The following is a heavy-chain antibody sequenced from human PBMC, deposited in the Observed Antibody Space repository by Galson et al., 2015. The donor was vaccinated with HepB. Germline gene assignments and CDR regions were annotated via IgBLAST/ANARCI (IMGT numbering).Heavy chain of an antibody. CDR1: GFTFSSYS. J-gene: IGHJ5*02. CDR3: ARDRWNHNEGWFDP. CDR2: ISSSSSYI. V-gene: IGHV3-21*01. Sequence: SLRLSCAASGFTFSSYSMNWVRQAPGKGLEWVSSISSSSSYIYYADSVKGRFTISRDNAKNSLYLQMNSLRAEDTAVYYCARDRWNHNEGWFDPWGQGTLVTVSS. D-gene: IGHD1-14*01.